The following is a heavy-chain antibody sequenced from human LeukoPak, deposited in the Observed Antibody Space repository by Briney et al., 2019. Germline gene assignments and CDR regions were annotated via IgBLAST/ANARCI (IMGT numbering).Heavy chain of an antibody. J-gene: IGHJ4*02. D-gene: IGHD5-12*01. CDR1: GGSFSGYY. Sequence: SETLSLTCAVYGGSFSGYYWSWIRQPPGKGLEWIGEINHSGSTNYNPSLKSRVTISVDTSKNQFSLKLSSVTAADTAVYYCAHLGVATGEIDYWGQGTLVTVSS. CDR3: AHLGVATGEIDY. CDR2: INHSGST. V-gene: IGHV4-34*01.